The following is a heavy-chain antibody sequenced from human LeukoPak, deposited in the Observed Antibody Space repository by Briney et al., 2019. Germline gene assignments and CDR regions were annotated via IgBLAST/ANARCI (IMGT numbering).Heavy chain of an antibody. CDR1: GFTFSDYW. V-gene: IGHV3-7*01. Sequence: GGSLRLSCTASGFTFSDYWMTWVRQAPGKGPEWVADIKQDGSQRYYVDSVRGRFTISRDNAKNSLFLQMNGLRAEDAAVYYCARRGGSSSRRSPIDYWGQGTLVTVSS. CDR3: ARRGGSSSRRSPIDY. D-gene: IGHD6-6*01. J-gene: IGHJ4*02. CDR2: IKQDGSQR.